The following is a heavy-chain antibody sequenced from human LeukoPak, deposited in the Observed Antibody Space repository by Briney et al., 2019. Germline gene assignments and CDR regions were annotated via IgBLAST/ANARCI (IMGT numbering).Heavy chain of an antibody. J-gene: IGHJ4*02. CDR2: ISAYNGHT. CDR1: GYTFTNYG. D-gene: IGHD2-15*01. CDR3: ARVAPNRRYCSGGTCLNSFDY. Sequence: ASVTVSCKASGYTFTNYGISWVRQAPGQGLEWMGWISAYNGHTDYAQRLQGRVTMTTDTSTSTAYMELRSLRSDDTAVYYCARVAPNRRYCSGGTCLNSFDYWGQGTLVTVSS. V-gene: IGHV1-18*01.